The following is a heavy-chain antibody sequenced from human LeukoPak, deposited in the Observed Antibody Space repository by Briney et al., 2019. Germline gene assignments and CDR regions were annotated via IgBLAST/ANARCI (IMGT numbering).Heavy chain of an antibody. CDR1: GYTFSGYF. D-gene: IGHD3-3*01. Sequence: ASVKVSCKTSGYTFSGYFVHWIRQAPGQGLEWMGRVNPNTGGTTSARKFQGRLTMTSDSSIRSAYMDLSRLSLDDSAVYYCALGGSSDLEWLVDYFDHWGQGSLVLVSS. V-gene: IGHV1-2*06. CDR3: ALGGSSDLEWLVDYFDH. CDR2: VNPNTGGT. J-gene: IGHJ4*02.